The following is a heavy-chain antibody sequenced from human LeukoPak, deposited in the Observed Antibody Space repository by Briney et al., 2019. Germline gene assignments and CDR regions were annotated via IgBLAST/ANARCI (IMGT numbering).Heavy chain of an antibody. V-gene: IGHV3-23*01. D-gene: IGHD6-19*01. CDR2: ISGSGGST. CDR3: ARESAVAGDWFDP. CDR1: GFTFSSYA. J-gene: IGHJ5*02. Sequence: GGSLRLSCAASGFTFSSYAMSWVRQAPGKGLEWVSAISGSGGSTYYADSVKGRFTISRDNAKNSLYLQMNSLRAEDTAVYYCARESAVAGDWFDPWGQGTLVTVSS.